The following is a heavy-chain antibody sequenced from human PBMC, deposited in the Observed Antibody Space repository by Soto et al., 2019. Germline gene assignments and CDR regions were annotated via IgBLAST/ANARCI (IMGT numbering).Heavy chain of an antibody. J-gene: IGHJ4*02. CDR3: ARTRYIYGPYYFDY. D-gene: IGHD5-18*01. V-gene: IGHV4-61*08. Sequence: SETLSLTCTVSGGSVSSGDYYWSWIRQPPGKGLEWIGYIYYSGSTNYNPSLKSRVTISVDTSKNQFSLNLSSVTAADTAVYYCARTRYIYGPYYFDYWGQGTLVTVSS. CDR1: GGSVSSGDYY. CDR2: IYYSGST.